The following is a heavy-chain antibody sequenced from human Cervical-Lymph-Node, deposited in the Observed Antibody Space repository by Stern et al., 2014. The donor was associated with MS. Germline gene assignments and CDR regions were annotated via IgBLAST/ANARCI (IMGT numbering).Heavy chain of an antibody. Sequence: QVQLVQSGAEVKKPGSSVKVSCKASGGTFSSYAISWVRQAPGQGLEWVGGIIPILSTADYAEKFQVRVTITTDESTSSAYMELSSLRSKDAALYYCARDEGSDTGMVPFDYWGQGTLVTVSS. CDR2: IIPILSTA. CDR3: ARDEGSDTGMVPFDY. CDR1: GGTFSSYA. V-gene: IGHV1-69*05. J-gene: IGHJ4*02. D-gene: IGHD5-18*01.